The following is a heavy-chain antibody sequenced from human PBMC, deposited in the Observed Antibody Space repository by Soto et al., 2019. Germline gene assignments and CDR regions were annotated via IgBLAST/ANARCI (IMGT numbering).Heavy chain of an antibody. V-gene: IGHV3-33*01. D-gene: IGHD1-26*01. Sequence: QVQLVESGGGVVQPGRSLRLSCAASGFTFSNYGMHWVRQAPGKGLEWVAIIWHDGKNKYYADSVRGRFIISRDNSKNRLYLQMNRLRAEDTAVYYCASDLVGASDSYGLDVWGQGTPVTVSS. CDR2: IWHDGKNK. CDR1: GFTFSNYG. CDR3: ASDLVGASDSYGLDV. J-gene: IGHJ6*02.